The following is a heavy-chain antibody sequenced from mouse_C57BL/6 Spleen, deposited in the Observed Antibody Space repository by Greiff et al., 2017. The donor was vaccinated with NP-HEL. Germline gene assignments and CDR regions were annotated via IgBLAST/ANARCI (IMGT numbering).Heavy chain of an antibody. CDR3: ARDWDRTWFAY. Sequence: EVQLQQSGPELVKPGASVKISCKASGYTFTDYYMNWVKQSHGKSLEWIGDINPNNGGTSYNQKFKGKATLTVDKSSSTAYMELRSLTSEDSAVYYCARDWDRTWFAYWGQGTLVTVSA. D-gene: IGHD4-1*01. CDR2: INPNNGGT. V-gene: IGHV1-26*01. J-gene: IGHJ3*01. CDR1: GYTFTDYY.